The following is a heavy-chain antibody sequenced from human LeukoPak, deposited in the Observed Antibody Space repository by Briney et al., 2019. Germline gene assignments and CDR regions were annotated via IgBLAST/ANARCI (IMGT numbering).Heavy chain of an antibody. D-gene: IGHD1-26*01. J-gene: IGHJ4*02. CDR2: IWYDGSNK. V-gene: IGHV3-33*01. CDR3: ARGLEVVGATTFDY. CDR1: GFTFSSYG. Sequence: PGGSLRLSCAASGFTFSSYGMHGVRQAPGKGLECVAVIWYDGSNKYYADSVKGRFTISRDNSQNTLYLQMNSLRAEDTAVYYCARGLEVVGATTFDYWGQGTLVTVSS.